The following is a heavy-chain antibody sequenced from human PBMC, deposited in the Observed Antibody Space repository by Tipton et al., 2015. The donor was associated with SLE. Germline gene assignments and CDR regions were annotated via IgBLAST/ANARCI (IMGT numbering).Heavy chain of an antibody. CDR3: AAGPGAWFQFDF. Sequence: SLRLSCAASGFTFDDYGMTWVRQAPGKGLEWVSGFNWNGGSTGYADSVKGRFTISRDNAKNSLYLQMNTLRVEDTAVYYCAAGPGAWFQFDFWGQGTVVTVSS. CDR1: GFTFDDYG. V-gene: IGHV3-20*04. D-gene: IGHD3-9*01. J-gene: IGHJ4*02. CDR2: FNWNGGST.